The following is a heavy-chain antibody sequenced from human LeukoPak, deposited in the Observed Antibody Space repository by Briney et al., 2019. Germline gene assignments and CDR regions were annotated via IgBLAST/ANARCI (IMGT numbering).Heavy chain of an antibody. J-gene: IGHJ3*02. CDR2: ISAYNGNT. D-gene: IGHD1-26*01. CDR3: ASPLQWELLEHAFDI. CDR1: GYTFTSYG. V-gene: IGHV1-18*01. Sequence: ASVKVSCKASGYTFTSYGISWVRQAPGQGLEWMGWISAYNGNTNYAQKLQGRVTMTRDTSISTAYMELSRLRSDDTAVYYCASPLQWELLEHAFDIWGQGTMVTVSS.